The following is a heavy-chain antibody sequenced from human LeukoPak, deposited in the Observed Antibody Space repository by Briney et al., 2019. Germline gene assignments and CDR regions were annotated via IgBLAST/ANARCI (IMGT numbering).Heavy chain of an antibody. V-gene: IGHV3-11*01. J-gene: IGHJ6*03. D-gene: IGHD5-24*01. CDR3: ARERGRVEMATNPRSTYMDV. CDR1: GFTFSDYY. CDR2: ISGSGSTI. Sequence: GGSLRLSCAASGFTFSDYYMNWIRQAPGKGLEWVSYISGSGSTIYYADSVKGRFTISRDNAENSLYLQMSSLRPEDTAVYYCARERGRVEMATNPRSTYMDVWGKGTTVTVSS.